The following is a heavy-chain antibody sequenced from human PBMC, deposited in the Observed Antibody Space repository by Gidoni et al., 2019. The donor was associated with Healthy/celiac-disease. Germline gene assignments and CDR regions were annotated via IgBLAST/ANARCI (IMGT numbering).Heavy chain of an antibody. Sequence: QVQLVQSGAEVKKPGASVKVSCTVSGYTFTSYDINWVRQATGQGLEWMGWMNPNSGNTGYAQKFQGRVTMTRNTSISTAYMELSSLRSEDTAVYYCARGHCTNGVCYFNYYYYGMDVWGQGTTVTVSS. CDR1: GYTFTSYD. D-gene: IGHD2-8*01. CDR3: ARGHCTNGVCYFNYYYYGMDV. J-gene: IGHJ6*02. CDR2: MNPNSGNT. V-gene: IGHV1-8*01.